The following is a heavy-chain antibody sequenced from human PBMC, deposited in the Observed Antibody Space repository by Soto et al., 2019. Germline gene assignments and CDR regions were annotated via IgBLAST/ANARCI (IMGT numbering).Heavy chain of an antibody. V-gene: IGHV1-3*01. Sequence: ASVKVSCKASGGTFSSYAMHWVRQAPGQRLEWMGWINAGNGNTKHSQKFQGRVTITRDTSASTAYMELSSLRSEDTAVYYCARKGLAARPFDYWGQGTLVTVSS. CDR3: ARKGLAARPFDY. CDR1: GGTFSSYA. J-gene: IGHJ4*02. CDR2: INAGNGNT. D-gene: IGHD6-6*01.